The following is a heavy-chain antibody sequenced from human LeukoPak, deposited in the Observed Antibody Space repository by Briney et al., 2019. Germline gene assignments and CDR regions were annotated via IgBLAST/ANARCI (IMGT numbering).Heavy chain of an antibody. V-gene: IGHV3-21*01. CDR1: GFTFSGYS. Sequence: GGSLRLSCTASGFTFSGYSMNWIRQAPGKGLEWVSSFGTRSTSIYHAGSVKGRFAISRDNAKNSLYLQMNSPRAEDTALYYCAREVSEGFDFWGQGTLVTVSS. D-gene: IGHD3-22*01. J-gene: IGHJ4*02. CDR3: AREVSEGFDF. CDR2: FGTRSTSI.